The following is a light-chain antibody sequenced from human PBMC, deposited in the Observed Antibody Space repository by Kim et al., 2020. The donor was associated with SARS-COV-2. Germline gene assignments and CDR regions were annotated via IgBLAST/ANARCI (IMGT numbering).Light chain of an antibody. CDR2: GAS. J-gene: IGKJ4*01. Sequence: EIVMTQSPATLSLSPGETATLSCRASKSISNYLAWYQQKPGQGPRLLIYGASTRATAISAKFRGSGSGTDFTLNIYDLQSDDSAVYYCQQYNNWPALTFGGGTKVDIK. CDR1: KSISNY. CDR3: QQYNNWPALT. V-gene: IGKV3-15*01.